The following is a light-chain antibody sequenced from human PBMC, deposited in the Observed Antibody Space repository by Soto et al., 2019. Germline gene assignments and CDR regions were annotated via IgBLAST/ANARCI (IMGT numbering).Light chain of an antibody. Sequence: EILMTQSPSTLSASAGERATITCRASQSVSSSLAWYQQKPGKAPKLLIYGASTVATGVPARFSGSGSGTEVTITISSLQPDDFAAYYCQQYNNWPWTFGQGTKVEIK. CDR3: QQYNNWPWT. CDR1: QSVSSS. CDR2: GAS. V-gene: IGKV3-15*01. J-gene: IGKJ1*01.